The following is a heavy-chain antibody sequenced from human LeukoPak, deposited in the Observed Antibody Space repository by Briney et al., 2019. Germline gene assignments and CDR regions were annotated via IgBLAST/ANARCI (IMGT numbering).Heavy chain of an antibody. CDR1: GYTFTNYG. CDR3: ARIPLHDASGRYYPH. D-gene: IGHD3-22*01. J-gene: IGHJ1*01. Sequence: ASVKVACKTSGYTFTNYGVHWVRQAPRQSLEWRGWINTGNGNTKSSQKFQDRVALTRDTSASTAYMELNSLSSEDTAVYYCARIPLHDASGRYYPHWGQGTLVTVSS. V-gene: IGHV1-3*04. CDR2: INTGNGNT.